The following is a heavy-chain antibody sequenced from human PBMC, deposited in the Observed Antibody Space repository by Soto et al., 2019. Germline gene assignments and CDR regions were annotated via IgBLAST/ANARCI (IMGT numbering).Heavy chain of an antibody. J-gene: IGHJ5*02. CDR3: AKDCRGRGYSYGYWGGFGDWFDP. CDR2: ISGSGGST. Sequence: EVQLLESGGGLVQPGGSLRLSCAASGFTFSSYAMSWVRQAPGKGLEWVSAISGSGGSTYYADSVKGRFTISRDNSKNTLYLQMNSLRAEDTAVYYCAKDCRGRGYSYGYWGGFGDWFDPWGQGTLVTVSS. V-gene: IGHV3-23*01. D-gene: IGHD5-18*01. CDR1: GFTFSSYA.